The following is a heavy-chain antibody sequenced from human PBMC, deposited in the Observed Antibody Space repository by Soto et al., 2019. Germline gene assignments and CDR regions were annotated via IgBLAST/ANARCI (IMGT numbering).Heavy chain of an antibody. V-gene: IGHV1-18*01. CDR1: GYTFTSYG. CDR3: ARDRLGYCSSTSCYYSPPFDY. CDR2: ISAYNGNT. D-gene: IGHD2-2*01. Sequence: GASVKVSCKASGYTFTSYGISWVRQAPGQGLEWMGWISAYNGNTNYAQKLQGRVTMTTDTSTSTAYMELRSLRSDDTAVYYCARDRLGYCSSTSCYYSPPFDYWGQGTLVTVSS. J-gene: IGHJ4*02.